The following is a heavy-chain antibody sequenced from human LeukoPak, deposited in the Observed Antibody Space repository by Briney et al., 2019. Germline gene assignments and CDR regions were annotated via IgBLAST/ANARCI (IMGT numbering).Heavy chain of an antibody. CDR3: ARGKVGVDWCFDI. D-gene: IGHD3-16*01. J-gene: IGHJ2*01. CDR2: ISPYNGGT. V-gene: IGHV1-2*02. Sequence: ASVKVSCKASGYTFTGYYVHWVRQAPGQGLEWIGSISPYNGGTKFAQNFQGRVSMTSDASISTASMELRSLTSDDTVVYYCARGKVGVDWCFDIWGRGTLVSVSS. CDR1: GYTFTGYY.